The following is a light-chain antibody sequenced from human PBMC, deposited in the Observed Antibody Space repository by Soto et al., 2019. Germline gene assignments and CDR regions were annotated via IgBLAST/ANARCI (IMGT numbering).Light chain of an antibody. Sequence: QSALTQPASVSGSPGQSITISCTGTSSDVGSYNLVSWYQQHPGKAPKLMIYEGSKRPSGVSKRFSGSKSGNTASLTISGLQAEDEADNYCCSYAGSSTVFGGGTKRTVL. CDR2: EGS. J-gene: IGLJ2*01. V-gene: IGLV2-23*01. CDR1: SSDVGSYNL. CDR3: CSYAGSSTV.